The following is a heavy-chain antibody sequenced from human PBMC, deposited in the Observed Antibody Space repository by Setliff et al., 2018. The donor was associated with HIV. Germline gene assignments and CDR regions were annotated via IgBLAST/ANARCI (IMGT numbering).Heavy chain of an antibody. CDR1: GFTLRNYV. Sequence: GGSLRLSCGASGFTLRNYVMHWVRQAPGKAMEWVAVQATDETITNYAASVKGRFTISRDDSMNTLYLQMNSLRVEDTSVYYCAREGASSGHAGCFDSWGQGALVTV. CDR2: QATDETIT. D-gene: IGHD6-19*01. CDR3: AREGASSGHAGCFDS. V-gene: IGHV3-30*04. J-gene: IGHJ4*02.